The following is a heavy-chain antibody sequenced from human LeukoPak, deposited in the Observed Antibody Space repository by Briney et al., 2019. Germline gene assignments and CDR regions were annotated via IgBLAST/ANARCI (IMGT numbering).Heavy chain of an antibody. Sequence: GGSLRLSCAASGFTFDDYTMHWVRQAPGKGLEWVSLISWDGGSTYYADSVKGRFTISRDNSKNSLYLQMNSLRTEDTALYYCAKGERAYCGGDCSRHLDYWGQGTLVTVSS. V-gene: IGHV3-43*01. D-gene: IGHD2-21*02. J-gene: IGHJ4*02. CDR3: AKGERAYCGGDCSRHLDY. CDR1: GFTFDDYT. CDR2: ISWDGGST.